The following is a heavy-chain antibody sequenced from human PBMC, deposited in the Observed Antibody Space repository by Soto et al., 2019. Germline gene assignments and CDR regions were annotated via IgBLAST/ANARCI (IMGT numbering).Heavy chain of an antibody. CDR1: GFSLTTAGRG. Sequence: QITLKESGPTVVKPTQTLTLTCTFSGFSLTTAGRGVGWIRQPPGKALEWLALTYWNDDTRYNPPLKSRLTITKDTPKNQVVLTMTNKDPVDTATYYCAHRGYGNYPRDNWFDPWGQGIPVIVSS. V-gene: IGHV2-5*01. CDR2: TYWNDDT. CDR3: AHRGYGNYPRDNWFDP. D-gene: IGHD4-4*01. J-gene: IGHJ5*02.